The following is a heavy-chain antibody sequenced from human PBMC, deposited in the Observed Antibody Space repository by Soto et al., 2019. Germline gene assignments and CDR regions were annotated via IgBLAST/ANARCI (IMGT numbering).Heavy chain of an antibody. CDR1: GFTFSDYT. J-gene: IGHJ6*02. Sequence: EVLLVESGGGLVKPGGSLRLSCAASGFTFSDYTINWVRQAPGKGLEWVSSISRSTTYIYYADSVKGRFTISRDNAQXXXFXQMNSLRVXXXXXXXXXXDKXETTGTTFHYYGMDIWGQGTTVTVSS. CDR3: XXDKXETTGTTFHYYGMDI. CDR2: ISRSTTYI. V-gene: IGHV3-21*01. D-gene: IGHD1-1*01.